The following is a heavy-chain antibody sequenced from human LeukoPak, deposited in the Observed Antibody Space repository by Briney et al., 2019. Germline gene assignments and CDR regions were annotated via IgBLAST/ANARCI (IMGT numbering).Heavy chain of an antibody. V-gene: IGHV4-38-2*02. CDR1: GYSISSGYN. CDR3: AREAGPIYFYYMDV. J-gene: IGHJ6*03. CDR2: IYHSGST. Sequence: SETLSLTCTVSGYSISSGYNWGWTRQPPGKGLEWNGNIYHSGSTYYNLSLKSRVTISVDTSKNQFSLTLSSVTAADTAVYYCAREAGPIYFYYMDVWSKGTTVTVSS.